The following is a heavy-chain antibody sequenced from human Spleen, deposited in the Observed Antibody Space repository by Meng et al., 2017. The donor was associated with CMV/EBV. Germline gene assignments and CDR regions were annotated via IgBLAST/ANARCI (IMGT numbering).Heavy chain of an antibody. Sequence: LSLTCAAFGFTFSSYAMHWVRQAPGKGLEWVAVISYDGSNKYYADSVKGRFTISRDNSKNTLYLQMNSLRAEDTAVYYCAKDDIAARPSPYYFDYWCQGTLVTVSS. D-gene: IGHD6-6*01. V-gene: IGHV3-30-3*01. J-gene: IGHJ4*02. CDR3: AKDDIAARPSPYYFDY. CDR2: ISYDGSNK. CDR1: GFTFSSYA.